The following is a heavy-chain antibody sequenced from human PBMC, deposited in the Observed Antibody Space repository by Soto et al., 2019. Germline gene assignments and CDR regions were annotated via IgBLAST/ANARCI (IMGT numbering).Heavy chain of an antibody. CDR1: GVTVSSNY. D-gene: IGHD6-19*01. J-gene: IGHJ1*01. CDR3: ARGSAVAGLFQH. Sequence: GGSLRLSCAASGVTVSSNYMSWVRQAPGKGLEWVSVIYSGGSTYYADSVKGRFTISRDNSKNTLYLQMNSLRVEDTAVYYCARGSAVAGLFQHWGQGTLVTVSS. V-gene: IGHV3-66*01. CDR2: IYSGGST.